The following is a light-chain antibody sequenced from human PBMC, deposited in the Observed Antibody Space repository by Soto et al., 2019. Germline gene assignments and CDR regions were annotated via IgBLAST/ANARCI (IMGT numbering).Light chain of an antibody. CDR1: QSVGSF. CDR2: DAS. J-gene: IGKJ3*01. V-gene: IGKV3-11*01. CDR3: QHRSNWLGT. Sequence: EIVLTQSPATLSLSPGERATLSCRASQSVGSFSAWYQQKSGQAPRLLIYDASNRAPGIPARFSGSGSGTDFTLTISSLEPEDFAVYYCQHRSNWLGTFGPGTKVDIK.